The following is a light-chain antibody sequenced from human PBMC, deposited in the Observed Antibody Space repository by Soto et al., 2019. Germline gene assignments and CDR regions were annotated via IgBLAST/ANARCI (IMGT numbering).Light chain of an antibody. CDR3: QSYDSSNHYV. J-gene: IGLJ1*01. CDR2: EDN. Sequence: NFMLTQPHSVSESPGKTVTISCTGSSGSIASNYVQWYQQRPGSAPILVIFEDNQRPSGVPDRFSGSIDSSSNSASLTISGLETEDEADYYCQSYDSSNHYVFGTGTKVTVL. V-gene: IGLV6-57*02. CDR1: SGSIASNY.